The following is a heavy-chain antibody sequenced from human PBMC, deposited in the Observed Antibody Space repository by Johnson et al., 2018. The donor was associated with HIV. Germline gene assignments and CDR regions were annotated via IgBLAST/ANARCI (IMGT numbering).Heavy chain of an antibody. V-gene: IGHV3-7*05. J-gene: IGHJ3*02. Sequence: VHVVESAGGLVQPGGSLRLSCAASGFTFSSYWMSWVRQAPGKGLEWVANIKQDGSEKYYVDSVKGRFTISRDNAKNSLYLQMNSLRAEDTAVYYCARLIVGAPGAFDIWGQGTMVTVSS. D-gene: IGHD1-26*01. CDR1: GFTFSSYW. CDR2: IKQDGSEK. CDR3: ARLIVGAPGAFDI.